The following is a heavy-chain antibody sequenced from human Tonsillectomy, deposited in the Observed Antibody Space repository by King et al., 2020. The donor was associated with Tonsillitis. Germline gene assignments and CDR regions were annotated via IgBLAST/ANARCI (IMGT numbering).Heavy chain of an antibody. V-gene: IGHV3-48*03. CDR2: ISSSGSTI. D-gene: IGHD6-13*01. CDR1: GFTFSSYE. Sequence: VQLVESGGGLVQPGGSLRLSCAASGFTFSSYEMNWVRQAPGKGLEWVSYISSSGSTIYYADSVKGRFTISRDNAKNSLYLQMNSLRAEDTAVYYCAGYTGPEWQQLDQYYFDYWGQGTLVTVSS. CDR3: AGYTGPEWQQLDQYYFDY. J-gene: IGHJ4*02.